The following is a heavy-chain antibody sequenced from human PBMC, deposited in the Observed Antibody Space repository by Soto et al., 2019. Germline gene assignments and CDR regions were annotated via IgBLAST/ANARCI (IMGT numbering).Heavy chain of an antibody. CDR3: AKVGYYDSSGYDPLAFDI. CDR1: GFTFSSYA. CDR2: ISGSGGST. D-gene: IGHD3-22*01. V-gene: IGHV3-23*01. Sequence: RRSCAASGFTFSSYAMRWVRQAPGKGLEWVSAISGSGGSTYYADSVKGRFTNSRDNSKNTLYLQMNSLRAENTAVYYCAKVGYYDSSGYDPLAFDIWGQGTMVTVSS. J-gene: IGHJ3*02.